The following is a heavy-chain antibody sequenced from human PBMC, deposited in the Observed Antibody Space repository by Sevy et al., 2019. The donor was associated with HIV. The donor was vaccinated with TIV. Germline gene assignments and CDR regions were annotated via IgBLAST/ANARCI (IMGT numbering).Heavy chain of an antibody. CDR1: GGSISSYY. CDR2: IYYSGST. V-gene: IGHV4-59*01. CDR3: AREDPSSVFDY. Sequence: SETLSLTCTVSGGSISSYYWSWIRQPPGKGLEWIGYIYYSGSTNYNPSLKSRVTISVDTSKNQFSLKLSPVTAADTAVDYCAREDPSSVFDYWGQGTLVTVS. J-gene: IGHJ4*02.